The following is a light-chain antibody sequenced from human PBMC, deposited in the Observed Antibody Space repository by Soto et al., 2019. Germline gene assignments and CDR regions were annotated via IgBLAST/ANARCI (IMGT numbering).Light chain of an antibody. CDR3: QHFRA. Sequence: EIVMTQSPATLSVSPGERATLSCRASQSVSSSYLAWYQQKPGQAPRLLIYGASSRATGIPDRFSGSGSGTDFTLTISRLEPEDFAVYYCQHFRAFGQGTRLEI. CDR1: QSVSSSY. J-gene: IGKJ5*01. V-gene: IGKV3-20*01. CDR2: GAS.